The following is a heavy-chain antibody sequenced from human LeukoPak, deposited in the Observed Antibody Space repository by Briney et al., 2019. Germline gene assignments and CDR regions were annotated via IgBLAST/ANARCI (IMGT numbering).Heavy chain of an antibody. J-gene: IGHJ4*02. CDR3: AKVKRIMITFDGFYFDY. D-gene: IGHD3-16*01. CDR2: ISGSGGST. Sequence: PGGCLRLSCAASGFTFSSYAMSWVRQAPGKGLEWVAAISGSGGSTYYADSVKGRFTISRDNSKNTLYLQMNSLRAEDTAVYYCAKVKRIMITFDGFYFDYWGQGTLVTVSS. V-gene: IGHV3-23*01. CDR1: GFTFSSYA.